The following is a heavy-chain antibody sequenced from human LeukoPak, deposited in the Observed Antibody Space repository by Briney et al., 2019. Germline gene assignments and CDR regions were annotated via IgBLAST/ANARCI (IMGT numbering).Heavy chain of an antibody. CDR2: IIPILGIA. D-gene: IGHD1-26*01. Sequence: SVKVSCKASGGTFSSYAISWVRQAPGQGLEWMGGIIPILGIANYAQKFQGRVTITADKSTSTAYMELSSLRSEDTAVCYCARGGSDGGLDYWGQGTLVTVSS. J-gene: IGHJ4*02. V-gene: IGHV1-69*04. CDR1: GGTFSSYA. CDR3: ARGGSDGGLDY.